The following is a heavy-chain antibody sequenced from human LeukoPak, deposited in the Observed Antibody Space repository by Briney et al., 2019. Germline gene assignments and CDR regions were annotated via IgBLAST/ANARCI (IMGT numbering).Heavy chain of an antibody. V-gene: IGHV4-39*01. CDR1: GVSISSSSYY. CDR2: IYYSGST. D-gene: IGHD3-22*01. CDR3: ARHDSSGYYYLYYFDY. Sequence: SETLSLTCTVSGVSISSSSYYWGWIRQAPGKGLEWIGSIYYSGSTYYNPSLKSRVTISVDTSKNQFSLKLSSVTAADTAVYYCARHDSSGYYYLYYFDYWGQGTLVTVSS. J-gene: IGHJ4*02.